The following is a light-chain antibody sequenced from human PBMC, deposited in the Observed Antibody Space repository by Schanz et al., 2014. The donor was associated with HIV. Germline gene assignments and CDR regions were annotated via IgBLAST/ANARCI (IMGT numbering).Light chain of an antibody. CDR1: SSNVGAGYE. J-gene: IGLJ2*01. CDR3: QSFDSSLSGPV. Sequence: QSVLTQPPSVSGAPGQRVTISCTGSSSNVGAGYEIFWYQQLPGTAPKLLIYRPSGVPDRFSGSKSGTSASLAITGLQAEDEADYFCQSFDSSLSGPVFGGGTKLTVL. V-gene: IGLV1-40*01.